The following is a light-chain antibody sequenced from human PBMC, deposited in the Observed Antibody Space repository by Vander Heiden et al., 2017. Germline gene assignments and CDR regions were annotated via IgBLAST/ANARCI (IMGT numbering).Light chain of an antibody. CDR3: QQYDNWPLT. CDR1: QDVSNN. CDR2: GAS. Sequence: VTTQSPATLSVSPGERATLSCRASQDVSNNLAWYQQKPGQAPRLLIYGASTRATGIPARFSGSGSGTEFTLTISSLQSEDFAVYYCQQYDNWPLTFGGGTKVEIK. V-gene: IGKV3D-15*01. J-gene: IGKJ4*01.